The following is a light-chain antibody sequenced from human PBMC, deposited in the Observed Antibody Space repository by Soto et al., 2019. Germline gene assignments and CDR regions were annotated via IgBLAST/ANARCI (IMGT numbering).Light chain of an antibody. Sequence: QPVLTQSPSASASLGASVKLTCTLSSGHSSYGIAWHQQQPEKGPRYLMKVNSDGSHNKGDGIPDRFSGSSSGAERYLTITSLQAEDEADYYGQTWGTGIVVFGGGTQLTVL. CDR2: VNSDGSH. CDR1: SGHSSYG. V-gene: IGLV4-69*01. J-gene: IGLJ2*01. CDR3: QTWGTGIVV.